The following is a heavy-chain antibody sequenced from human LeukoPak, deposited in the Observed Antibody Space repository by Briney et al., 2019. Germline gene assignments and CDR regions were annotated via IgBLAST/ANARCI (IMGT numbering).Heavy chain of an antibody. CDR3: ARGSGSYLYYFDY. CDR2: IKQDGSEK. J-gene: IGHJ4*02. CDR1: GFTFSSYW. V-gene: IGHV3-7*01. D-gene: IGHD1-26*01. Sequence: GGSLRRSCAASGFTFSSYWMSWVRQAPGKGLEWVAKIKQDGSEKYYVDSVKGRFTISRDNAKNSLYLQINSLRAEDTAVYYCARGSGSYLYYFDYWGQGTLVTVSS.